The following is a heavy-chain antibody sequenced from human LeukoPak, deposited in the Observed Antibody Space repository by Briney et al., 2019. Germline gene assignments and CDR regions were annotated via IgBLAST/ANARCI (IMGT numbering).Heavy chain of an antibody. J-gene: IGHJ4*02. V-gene: IGHV3-30*04. Sequence: GGSLRLSCAASGFTFSSYAMYWVRQAPGKGLEWVAVISYDGSNKYYADSVKGRFTISRDNSKNTLYLQMNSLRAEDTAVYYCARRHFQGSSPTTVDYWGQGTLVTVSS. CDR3: ARRHFQGSSPTTVDY. D-gene: IGHD6-13*01. CDR1: GFTFSSYA. CDR2: ISYDGSNK.